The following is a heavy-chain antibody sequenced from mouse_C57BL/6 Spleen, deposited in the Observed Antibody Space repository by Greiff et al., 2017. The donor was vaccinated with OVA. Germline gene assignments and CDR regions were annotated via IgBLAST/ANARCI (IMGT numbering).Heavy chain of an antibody. CDR3: ASGGGYFDV. J-gene: IGHJ1*03. V-gene: IGHV2-2*01. Sequence: QVQLQQSGPGLVQPSQSLSITCTVSGFSLTSYGVHWVRQSPGKGLEWLGVIWSGGSTDYNAAFISRLSISKDNSKSQVFFKMNSLQADDTAIYYCASGGGYFDVWGTGTTVTVSS. CDR2: IWSGGST. CDR1: GFSLTSYG.